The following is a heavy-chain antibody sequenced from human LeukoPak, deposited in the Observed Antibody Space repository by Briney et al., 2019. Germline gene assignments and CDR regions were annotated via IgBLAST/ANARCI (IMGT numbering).Heavy chain of an antibody. Sequence: PSETLSLTCTVSSGSISSYYWSWIRQPPGKGLEWIGYIYYSGSTNYNPSLKSRVTISVDTSKNQFSLKLSSVTAADTAVYYCARGLTHYYFDYWGQGTLVTVSS. CDR2: IYYSGST. J-gene: IGHJ4*02. V-gene: IGHV4-59*01. CDR3: ARGLTHYYFDY. D-gene: IGHD3-9*01. CDR1: SGSISSYY.